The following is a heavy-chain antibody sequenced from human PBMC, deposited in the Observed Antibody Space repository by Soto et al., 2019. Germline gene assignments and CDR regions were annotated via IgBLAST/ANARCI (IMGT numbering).Heavy chain of an antibody. CDR1: GFTFSSYA. V-gene: IGHV3-23*01. D-gene: IGHD6-13*01. CDR2: ISGSGGST. J-gene: IGHJ4*02. CDR3: AKAAGSSWTAEDPFDY. Sequence: HPGGSLRLSCAASGFTFSSYAMSWVRQAPGKGLEWVSAISGSGGSTYYADSVKGRFTISRDNSKNTLYLQMNSLRAEDTAVYYCAKAAGSSWTAEDPFDYWGQGTLVTVSS.